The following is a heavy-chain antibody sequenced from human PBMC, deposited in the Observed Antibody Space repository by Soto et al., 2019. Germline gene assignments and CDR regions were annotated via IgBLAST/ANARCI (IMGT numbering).Heavy chain of an antibody. CDR1: GDSVSSNSAA. CDR2: TYYRSKWYN. Sequence: SPTLSLTCAISGDSVSSNSAAWNWIRQSPSRGLEWLGRTYYRSKWYNDYAVSVKSRITINPDTSKTQFSLQLNSVTPEDTAVYYCAREFPPIAAAGTRPGWFDPWGQGTLVTVSS. D-gene: IGHD6-13*01. J-gene: IGHJ5*02. CDR3: AREFPPIAAAGTRPGWFDP. V-gene: IGHV6-1*01.